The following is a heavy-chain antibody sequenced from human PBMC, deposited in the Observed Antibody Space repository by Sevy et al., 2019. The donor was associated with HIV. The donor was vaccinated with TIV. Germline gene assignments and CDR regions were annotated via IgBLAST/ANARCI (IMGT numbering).Heavy chain of an antibody. CDR3: AKDGLGGPNNWFDP. J-gene: IGHJ5*02. V-gene: IGHV3-23*01. Sequence: GGSLRLSCAAPGFTFSSYAMSWVRQAPGKGLEWVSSISGSGGSTYYGDSVTGRLIISRDNSKNTLYLQMNSLRAEDTAIYYCAKDGLGGPNNWFDPWGQGTLVTVSS. CDR2: ISGSGGST. D-gene: IGHD3-16*01. CDR1: GFTFSSYA.